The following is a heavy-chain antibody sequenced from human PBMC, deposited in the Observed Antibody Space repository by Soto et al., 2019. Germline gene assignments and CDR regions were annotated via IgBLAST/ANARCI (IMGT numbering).Heavy chain of an antibody. CDR2: IYPGDSDT. J-gene: IGHJ6*02. CDR3: AASIFYYGMDV. Sequence: PGESLKISCKGAGYTFTNYWIGWVRQMPGKGLEWMGIIYPGDSDTKYNPSFQGQVTISADKSITTTYLQWSSLKASDTAIYYCAASIFYYGMDVWGQGTTVTVSS. CDR1: GYTFTNYW. V-gene: IGHV5-51*01.